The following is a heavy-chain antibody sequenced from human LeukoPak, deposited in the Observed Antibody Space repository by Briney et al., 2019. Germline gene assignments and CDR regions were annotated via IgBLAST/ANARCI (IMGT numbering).Heavy chain of an antibody. CDR3: ARDLKLWGILGHFDP. V-gene: IGHV4-59*01. CDR1: GAPITSYF. D-gene: IGHD3-16*01. CDR2: IYYKGTT. Sequence: PSETLSLTCSVSGAPITSYFWSWVRLSPGRGLEWIGHIYYKGTTDYNPSLKSRVRMSIDKSKSQVSLSLTSVTAADTAIYFCARDLKLWGILGHFDPWGPGTQVIVSP. J-gene: IGHJ5*02.